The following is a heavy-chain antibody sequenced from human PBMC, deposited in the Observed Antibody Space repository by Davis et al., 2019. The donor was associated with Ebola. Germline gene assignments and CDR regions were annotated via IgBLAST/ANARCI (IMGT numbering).Heavy chain of an antibody. CDR3: ARDQFSSSEGGAFDV. CDR2: INGAGSST. Sequence: PGGSLRLSCRASGFRFSDSWMHWVRQVPGKGPVWVSRINGAGSSTSYADSVRGRFTISRDSATLYLQMDSLKVEETAVYYCARDQFSSSEGGAFDVWGQGTMVTVSS. V-gene: IGHV3-74*01. CDR1: GFRFSDSW. J-gene: IGHJ3*01. D-gene: IGHD6-6*01.